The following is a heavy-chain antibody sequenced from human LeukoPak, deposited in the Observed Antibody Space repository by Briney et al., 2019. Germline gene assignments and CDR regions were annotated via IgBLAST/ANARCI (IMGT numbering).Heavy chain of an antibody. CDR2: ISSSGSTI. Sequence: GGSLRLSCAASRFTFSDYYMSWIRQAPGKGLEWVSYISSSGSTIYYADSVKGRFTISRDNAKNSLYLQMNSLRAEDTAVYYCARPDSSSRIYYYYMDVWGKGTTVTVSS. V-gene: IGHV3-11*01. CDR1: RFTFSDYY. D-gene: IGHD6-6*01. CDR3: ARPDSSSRIYYYYMDV. J-gene: IGHJ6*03.